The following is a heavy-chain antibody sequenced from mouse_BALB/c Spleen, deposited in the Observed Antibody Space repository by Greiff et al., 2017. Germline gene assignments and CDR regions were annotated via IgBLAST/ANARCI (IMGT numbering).Heavy chain of an antibody. J-gene: IGHJ2*01. CDR3: ARDYYGSTSTGFDY. CDR2: ISCYNGAT. D-gene: IGHD1-1*01. CDR1: GYSFTGYY. V-gene: IGHV1S34*01. Sequence: LVKTGASVKISCKASGYSFTGYYMHWVKQSHGKSLQWIGYISCYNGATSYNQKFKGKATFTVDTSSSTAYMQFNSLTSEDSAVYYCARDYYGSTSTGFDYWGQGTTLTVSS.